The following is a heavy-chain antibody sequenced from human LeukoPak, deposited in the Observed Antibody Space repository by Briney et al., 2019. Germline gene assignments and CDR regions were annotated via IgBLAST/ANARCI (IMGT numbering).Heavy chain of an antibody. CDR2: IKPDGSEG. CDR1: GFTFSSSW. J-gene: IGHJ3*02. Sequence: GGSLRLSCAASGFTFSSSWMTWVRQAPGKGLEWVANIKPDGSEGSYVDSVKGRFTISRDNAKNSLFLQMISLRAEDTAVYYCARRPMVRGVSGAFDIWGQGTMVTVSS. D-gene: IGHD3-10*01. V-gene: IGHV3-7*02. CDR3: ARRPMVRGVSGAFDI.